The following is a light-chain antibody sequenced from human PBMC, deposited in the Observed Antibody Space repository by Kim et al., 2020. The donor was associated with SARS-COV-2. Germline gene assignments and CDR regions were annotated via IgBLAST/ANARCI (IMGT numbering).Light chain of an antibody. CDR3: SSYTSSRTVV. CDR2: DVS. J-gene: IGLJ2*01. Sequence: QSVVTQPASVSGSPGQSITISCTGTSSDVGGYNYVSWYQQHPGKAPKLMIYDVSNRPSGVSNRFSGSKSGNTASLTISGLQAEDEADYYCSSYTSSRTVVFGGGTQLTVL. CDR1: SSDVGGYNY. V-gene: IGLV2-14*03.